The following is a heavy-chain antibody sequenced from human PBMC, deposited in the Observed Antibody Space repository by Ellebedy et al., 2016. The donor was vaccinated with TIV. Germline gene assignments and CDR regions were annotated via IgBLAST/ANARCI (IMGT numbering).Heavy chain of an antibody. CDR3: ARNPTTSNWFDP. J-gene: IGHJ5*02. Sequence: GGSLRLXCAASGFTFTTYNMNWVRQAPGKGLEWVSYISTSSTTIYYAESVQGRFTISRDNAKNSLYLQMNSLRDEDTAVYYCARNPTTSNWFDPWGQGTLVTVSS. CDR2: ISTSSTTI. D-gene: IGHD4-11*01. V-gene: IGHV3-48*02. CDR1: GFTFTTYN.